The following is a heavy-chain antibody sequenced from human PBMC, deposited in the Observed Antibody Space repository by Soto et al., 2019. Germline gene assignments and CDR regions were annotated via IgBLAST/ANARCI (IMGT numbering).Heavy chain of an antibody. CDR2: TIPIIGTT. CDR3: AAGESSGTGNH. D-gene: IGHD6-19*01. V-gene: IGHV1-69*01. CDR1: GGTLSTHG. J-gene: IGHJ4*02. Sequence: QVQLVQSGAEVKKPGSSVKVSCKASGGTLSTHGISWVRQAPGQGLEWMGGTIPIIGTTDYAEKFQGRVTTTAGDATTTYYMGLSSLRPDDRAVYYCAAGESSGTGNHGGQGTLFTFSS.